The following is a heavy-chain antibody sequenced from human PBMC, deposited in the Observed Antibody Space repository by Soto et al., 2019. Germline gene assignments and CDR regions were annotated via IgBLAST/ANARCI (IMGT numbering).Heavy chain of an antibody. V-gene: IGHV1-2*02. D-gene: IGHD3-22*01. J-gene: IGHJ6*02. CDR1: GYTFNRYY. CDR3: ARACQMVINPYDDPMDV. Sequence: ASVKVSCKASGYTFNRYYMHWVRQAPGPGLEWMEWISPHTGGTTYAQKCQGRVTMTRDTSVSTALMELGRLGADDTAVYYCARACQMVINPYDDPMDVWGQGTTVTVSS. CDR2: ISPHTGGT.